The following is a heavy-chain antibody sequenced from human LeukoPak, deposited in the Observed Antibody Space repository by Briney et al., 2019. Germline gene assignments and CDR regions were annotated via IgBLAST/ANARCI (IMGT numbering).Heavy chain of an antibody. D-gene: IGHD4-17*01. CDR3: ARRRATVYRGAWFDP. Sequence: SETLSLTCAVYGGSFSGYYWSWIRQPPGKGLEWIGEINHSGSTNYNPSLTSRVTISVDTSKNQFSLKLSSVTAADTAAYYCARRRATVYRGAWFDPWGQGTLVTVSS. V-gene: IGHV4-34*01. CDR1: GGSFSGYY. CDR2: INHSGST. J-gene: IGHJ5*02.